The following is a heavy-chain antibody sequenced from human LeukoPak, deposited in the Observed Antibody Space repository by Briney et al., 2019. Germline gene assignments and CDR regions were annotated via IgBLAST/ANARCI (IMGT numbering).Heavy chain of an antibody. J-gene: IGHJ4*02. CDR1: GGTFSSYA. CDR3: ARDQSDYYDSSGYQYYFDY. D-gene: IGHD3-22*01. V-gene: IGHV1-69*04. CDR2: IIPILGIA. Sequence: ASVKVSCKASGGTFSSYAISWVRQAPGQGLEWMGRIIPILGIANYAQKFQGRVTITADKSTSTAYMELTSLRSEDTAVYYCARDQSDYYDSSGYQYYFDYWGQGTLVTVSS.